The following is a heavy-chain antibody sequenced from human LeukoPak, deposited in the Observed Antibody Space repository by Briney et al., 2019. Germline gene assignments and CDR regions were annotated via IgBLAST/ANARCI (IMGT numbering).Heavy chain of an antibody. CDR2: IYYSGST. Sequence: AETLSLTCTVSGGSISIYYWSWIRQPPGKGLEWIGYIYYSGSTNYNPSLKSRVTISVDTSKNQFSLKLSSVTAADTAVYYCARVQTNYDILTGYYIGYYFDYWGQGTLVTVSS. D-gene: IGHD3-9*01. CDR3: ARVQTNYDILTGYYIGYYFDY. V-gene: IGHV4-59*01. J-gene: IGHJ4*02. CDR1: GGSISIYY.